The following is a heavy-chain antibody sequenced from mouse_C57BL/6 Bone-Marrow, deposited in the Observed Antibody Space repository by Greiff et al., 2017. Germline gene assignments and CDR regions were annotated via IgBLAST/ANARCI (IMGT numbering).Heavy chain of an antibody. CDR2: IYPGDGDT. J-gene: IGHJ2*01. CDR3: ARRGGLWYLDY. D-gene: IGHD2-1*01. V-gene: IGHV1-80*01. CDR1: GYAFSSYW. Sequence: VQLQQSGAELVKPGASVKISCKASGYAFSSYWMNWVKQRPGKGLEWIGQIYPGDGDTNYTGKFKGKATLTADKSSSTAYMQLSSLTSEDSAVYFCARRGGLWYLDYWGQGTTLTVSS.